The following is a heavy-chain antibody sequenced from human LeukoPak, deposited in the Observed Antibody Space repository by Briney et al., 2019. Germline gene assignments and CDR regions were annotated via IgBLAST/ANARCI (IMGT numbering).Heavy chain of an antibody. V-gene: IGHV1-69*06. J-gene: IGHJ4*02. CDR2: IIPIFGTA. D-gene: IGHD6-19*01. CDR1: GGTFTSYA. Sequence: GSSVKVSCKASGGTFTSYAISWVRQAPGQGLEWMGGIIPIFGTANYAQKFQGRVTITADKSTSTAHMELSSLRSEDTAVYYCARASSGWSYYFDYWGQGTLVTVSS. CDR3: ARASSGWSYYFDY.